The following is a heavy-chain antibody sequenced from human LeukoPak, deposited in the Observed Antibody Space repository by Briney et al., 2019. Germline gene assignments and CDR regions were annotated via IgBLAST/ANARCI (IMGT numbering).Heavy chain of an antibody. CDR2: IYYSGST. D-gene: IGHD5-18*01. J-gene: IGHJ3*02. CDR1: GGSISSSSYY. CDR3: ARLENTAMVTGAFDI. V-gene: IGHV4-39*01. Sequence: PSETLSLTCTVSGGSISSSSYYWAWIRQPPGKGLEWIGSIYYSGSTYYNPSLKSRVTISVDTSKNQFSLKLTSVTAADTAVYYCARLENTAMVTGAFDIWGQGTMVTVSS.